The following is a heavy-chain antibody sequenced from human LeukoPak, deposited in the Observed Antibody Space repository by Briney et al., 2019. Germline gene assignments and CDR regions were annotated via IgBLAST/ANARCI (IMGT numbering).Heavy chain of an antibody. Sequence: SETLSLTCTVSGGSINSGSYYWGWIRQPPGKGLEWIGSIYYSGSTYYNPSLKSRVTISVDTSKNQFSLKLSSVTAADTAVYYCARIAQYYYDSTLYYFDYWGQGTLVTVSS. J-gene: IGHJ4*02. D-gene: IGHD3-22*01. V-gene: IGHV4-39*01. CDR3: ARIAQYYYDSTLYYFDY. CDR1: GGSINSGSYY. CDR2: IYYSGST.